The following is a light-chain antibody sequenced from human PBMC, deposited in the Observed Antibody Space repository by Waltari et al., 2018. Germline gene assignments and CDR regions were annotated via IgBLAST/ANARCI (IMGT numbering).Light chain of an antibody. CDR1: SSNIGAGYL. V-gene: IGLV1-40*01. CDR3: QCYDSRLSGSL. J-gene: IGLJ2*01. CDR2: ANT. Sequence: QSVLTQPPSVSGAPGQRVAISCTGSSSNIGAGYLVHWYQQLPGTAPKLLIYANTNRPSGVPDRFSASKSGTSASRAITGLQPGDEADYYCQCYDSRLSGSLFGGGTKVTVL.